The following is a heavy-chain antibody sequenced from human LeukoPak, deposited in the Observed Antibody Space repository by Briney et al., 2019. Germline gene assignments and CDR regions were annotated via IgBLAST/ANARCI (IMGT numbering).Heavy chain of an antibody. CDR1: GYTFTCYY. CDR3: ARGLYCSSSNSCYDYGMDV. V-gene: IGHV1-69*13. CDR2: IIPIFGTA. Sequence: GASVKVSCKASGYTFTCYYLHWVRQAPGQGLEWMGGIIPIFGTAKYAQKLQGRVAVTAEESTRTAYMELSSLSYEETAVYYCARGLYCSSSNSCYDYGMDVWGQGTTVTVSS. J-gene: IGHJ6*02. D-gene: IGHD2-2*01.